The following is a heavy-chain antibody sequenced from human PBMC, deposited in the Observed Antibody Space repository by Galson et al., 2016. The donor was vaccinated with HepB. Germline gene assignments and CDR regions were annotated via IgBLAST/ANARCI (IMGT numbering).Heavy chain of an antibody. CDR1: GYTLTLYA. CDR2: INAGNGNT. Sequence: SVKVSCKASGYTLTLYAMHWVRQAPGQRLEWMGWINAGNGNTKYSQRFQGRVTIIRDTSANIAYMELSSLISEDTAVYYCTRNAGGYKFGDWGQGTLVTVSS. J-gene: IGHJ4*02. CDR3: TRNAGGYKFGD. D-gene: IGHD5-24*01. V-gene: IGHV1-3*01.